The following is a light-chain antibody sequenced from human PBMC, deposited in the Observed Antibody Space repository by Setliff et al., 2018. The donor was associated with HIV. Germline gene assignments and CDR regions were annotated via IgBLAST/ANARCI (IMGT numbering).Light chain of an antibody. CDR3: QSYDNRLSGYV. CDR1: NSNIGAGYD. V-gene: IGLV1-40*01. CDR2: GNT. J-gene: IGLJ1*01. Sequence: QSVLTQPPSMSGAPGQRVTISCTGSNSNIGAGYDVHWYQQLPGTAPKLLIYGNTDRPSGVPDRFSGSKSDTSASLAITGLQTEDEADYYCQSYDNRLSGYVFGTGTKVTVL.